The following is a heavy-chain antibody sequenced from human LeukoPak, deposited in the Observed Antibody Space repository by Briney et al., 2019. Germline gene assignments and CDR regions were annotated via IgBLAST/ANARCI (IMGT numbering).Heavy chain of an antibody. V-gene: IGHV4-34*01. CDR2: IDHSGST. Sequence: PSETLSLTCAIYGGSFSGYYWSWIRQSPGKGLEWIGEIDHSGSTNYNPSLKSRVTMSVDTSKNQFSLKLSSVTAADTAVYYCARVHYYGRNWFDPWGQGTLVTVSS. J-gene: IGHJ5*02. D-gene: IGHD3-10*01. CDR1: GGSFSGYY. CDR3: ARVHYYGRNWFDP.